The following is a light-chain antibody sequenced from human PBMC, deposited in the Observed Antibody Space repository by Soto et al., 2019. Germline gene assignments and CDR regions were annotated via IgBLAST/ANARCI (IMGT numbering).Light chain of an antibody. J-gene: IGKJ5*01. Sequence: EIVLTQSPATLSLSPGERATLSCRASPSVTNFLAWYQQKPGQAPRLLIYGAFNRANGIPARFSGSGSGTDLTLTLSSLEPEDSAFYDCQQRNVWPTVTFGQGTRLEIK. CDR2: GAF. CDR3: QQRNVWPTVT. CDR1: PSVTNF. V-gene: IGKV3-11*01.